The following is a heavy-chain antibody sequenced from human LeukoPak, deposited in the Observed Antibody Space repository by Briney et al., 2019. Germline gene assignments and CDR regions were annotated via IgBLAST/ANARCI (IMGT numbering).Heavy chain of an antibody. J-gene: IGHJ6*02. D-gene: IGHD2-15*01. CDR1: GYSFTSYW. Sequence: GESLKISCKGSGYSFTSYWISWVRQMPGKGLEWMGRIDPSDSYTNYSPSFQGHVTISADKSISTAYLQWSSLKASDTAMYYCATLGTGYCSGGSCYSVPGRYYYGMDVWGQGTTVTVSS. V-gene: IGHV5-10-1*01. CDR2: IDPSDSYT. CDR3: ATLGTGYCSGGSCYSVPGRYYYGMDV.